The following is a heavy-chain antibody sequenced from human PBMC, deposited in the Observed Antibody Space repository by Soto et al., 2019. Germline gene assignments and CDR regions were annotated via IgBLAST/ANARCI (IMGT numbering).Heavy chain of an antibody. Sequence: ASVKVSCKASGYTFTGYYMHWVRQAPGQGLEWMGWINPNSGGTNYAQKFQGWVTMTRDTSISTAYMELSRLRSDDTAVYYCARELRGYSYGYYFDYWGQGTLVTVSS. CDR2: INPNSGGT. V-gene: IGHV1-2*04. CDR3: ARELRGYSYGYYFDY. CDR1: GYTFTGYY. J-gene: IGHJ4*02. D-gene: IGHD5-18*01.